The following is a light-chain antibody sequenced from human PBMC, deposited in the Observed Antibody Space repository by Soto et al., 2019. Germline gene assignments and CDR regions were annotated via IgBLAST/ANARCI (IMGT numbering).Light chain of an antibody. CDR1: QTIYDY. CDR2: GAS. J-gene: IGKJ4*01. Sequence: DIQMTQSPSSLSASVGDRVTITCRASQTIYDYVTWFQQRPGKAPKVLIYGASTLQSGVPSRFSGSGSGTEFTLTISNFQPEDFATYYCPQNFSPLLTFGGGTKVEIK. CDR3: PQNFSPLLT. V-gene: IGKV1-39*01.